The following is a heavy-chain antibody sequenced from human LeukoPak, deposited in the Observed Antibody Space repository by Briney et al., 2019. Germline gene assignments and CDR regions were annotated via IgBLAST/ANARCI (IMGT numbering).Heavy chain of an antibody. Sequence: SETLSLTCTVSGGSISSSSYYWGWIRQPPGKGLEWIGSIYYSGGTYYNPSLKSRVTISVDTSKNQFSLKLSSVTAADTAVYYCARGMYSSPLDAFDIWGQGTMVTVSS. D-gene: IGHD6-13*01. CDR2: IYYSGGT. CDR1: GGSISSSSYY. J-gene: IGHJ3*02. V-gene: IGHV4-39*07. CDR3: ARGMYSSPLDAFDI.